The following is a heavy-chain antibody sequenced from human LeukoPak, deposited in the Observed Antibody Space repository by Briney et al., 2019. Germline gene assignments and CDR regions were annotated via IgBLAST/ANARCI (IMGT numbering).Heavy chain of an antibody. CDR3: ARRRDGYNYVGTDY. D-gene: IGHD5-24*01. CDR2: IYPGDSDT. CDR1: GYNFTNYW. J-gene: IGHJ4*02. Sequence: GESLKISCKGSGYNFTNYWIGWVRQMPGKGLEWMGIIYPGDSDTTYSPSFQGQVTISADKSISTAYLQWSSLKASDTAMYYCARRRDGYNYVGTDYWGQGTLITVSS. V-gene: IGHV5-51*01.